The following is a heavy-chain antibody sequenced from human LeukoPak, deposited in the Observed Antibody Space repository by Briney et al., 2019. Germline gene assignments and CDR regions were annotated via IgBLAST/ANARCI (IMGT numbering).Heavy chain of an antibody. D-gene: IGHD3-22*01. CDR1: GFTVSSNY. CDR2: IYGGGST. V-gene: IGHV3-53*01. CDR3: AGESLRVLYDSSGYFDY. Sequence: GGSLRLSCAASGFTVSSNYMSWVRQAPGKGLEWVSVIYGGGSTYYADSVKGRFTISRDNSKNTLYLQMNSLRAEDTAVYYCAGESLRVLYDSSGYFDYWGQGTLVTVSS. J-gene: IGHJ4*02.